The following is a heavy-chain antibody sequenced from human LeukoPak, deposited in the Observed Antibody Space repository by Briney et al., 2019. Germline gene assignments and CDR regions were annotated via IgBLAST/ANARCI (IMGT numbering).Heavy chain of an antibody. V-gene: IGHV3-66*01. Sequence: GGSLRLSCAASGFTVSSNYMSWVRQAPGKGLEWVSVIYSGGSTYYADSVKGRFTISRDNAKNSLFLQMNSLRVEDTAVYYCATYDNWVAGDVWGQGTTVSVSS. D-gene: IGHD3-22*01. CDR3: ATYDNWVAGDV. CDR1: GFTVSSNY. CDR2: IYSGGST. J-gene: IGHJ6*02.